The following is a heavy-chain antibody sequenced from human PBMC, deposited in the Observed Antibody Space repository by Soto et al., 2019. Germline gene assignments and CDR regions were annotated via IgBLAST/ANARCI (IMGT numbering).Heavy chain of an antibody. D-gene: IGHD6-19*01. V-gene: IGHV1-46*01. J-gene: IGHJ3*02. CDR2: INPSGGST. Sequence: QVQLVQSGAEVKKPGASVKVSCKASGYTFTSYYMHWVRQAPGQGLEWMGIINPSGGSTSYAQKFQGRVTMTRDTSTSTVYTELSSLRSEDTAVYYCAREKGAYSSGWNSFDAFDIWGQGTMVTVSS. CDR1: GYTFTSYY. CDR3: AREKGAYSSGWNSFDAFDI.